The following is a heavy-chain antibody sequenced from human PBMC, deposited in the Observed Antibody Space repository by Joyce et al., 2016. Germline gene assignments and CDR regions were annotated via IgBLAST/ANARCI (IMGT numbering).Heavy chain of an antibody. Sequence: EVQLVQSGAEVKKPGESLRISCRASGYRFTNYWIAWVRQVPGKGLEWMGFIYPGDSDIKYSPSFQGQVTISADKSTHTAFLQWSRLKASDTAMYYCARPTVPDGACDFWGRGTMVTVS. CDR2: IYPGDSDI. D-gene: IGHD1-14*01. J-gene: IGHJ3*01. CDR3: ARPTVPDGACDF. CDR1: GYRFTNYW. V-gene: IGHV5-51*01.